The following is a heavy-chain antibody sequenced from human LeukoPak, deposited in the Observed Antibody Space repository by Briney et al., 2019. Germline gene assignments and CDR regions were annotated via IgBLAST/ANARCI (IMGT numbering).Heavy chain of an antibody. J-gene: IGHJ5*02. V-gene: IGHV1-2*02. CDR1: GYTFTGYY. D-gene: IGHD2-2*02. CDR3: ARDPVPAAILDNWFDP. Sequence: ASVKVSCKASGYTFTGYYMHWVRQAPGQGLEWMGWINPNSGGTNYAQRFQGRVTMTRDTSIGTAYMELSRLRSDDTAVYYCARDPVPAAILDNWFDPWGQGTLVTVSS. CDR2: INPNSGGT.